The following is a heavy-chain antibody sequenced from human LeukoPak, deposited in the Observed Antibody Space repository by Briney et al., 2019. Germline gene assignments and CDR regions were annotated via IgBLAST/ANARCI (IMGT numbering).Heavy chain of an antibody. D-gene: IGHD3-9*01. CDR3: ARHGRTGYLLENWFDP. J-gene: IGHJ5*02. V-gene: IGHV4-4*09. CDR2: IYTSGST. Sequence: SETLSLTCTVSGGSISSYYWSWIRQPPGKGLEWIGYIYTSGSTNYNPSLKSRVTISVDTSKNQFSLKLSSVTAADTAVCYCARHGRTGYLLENWFDPWGQGTLVTVSS. CDR1: GGSISSYY.